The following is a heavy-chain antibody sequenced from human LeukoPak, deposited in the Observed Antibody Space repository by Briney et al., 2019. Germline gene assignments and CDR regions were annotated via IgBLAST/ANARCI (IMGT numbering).Heavy chain of an antibody. D-gene: IGHD2-15*01. Sequence: GGSLRLSCAAYGFTLSNSWMTWVRQAPGKDLEWVATINPDGSKVAYVGSVKGRFTISRDNAKNSVYLQMSSLRVEETGVFYCARDRGYSSLDYWGQGALVAVSS. CDR1: GFTLSNSW. J-gene: IGHJ4*02. CDR2: INPDGSKV. CDR3: ARDRGYSSLDY. V-gene: IGHV3-7*01.